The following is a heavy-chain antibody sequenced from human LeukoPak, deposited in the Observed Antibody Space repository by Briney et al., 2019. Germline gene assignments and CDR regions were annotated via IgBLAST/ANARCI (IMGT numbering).Heavy chain of an antibody. CDR3: TRAALSGVTSLVAPSDYFDY. J-gene: IGHJ4*02. CDR2: IRYDGSNK. Sequence: GGSLRLSCAASGFTFSSYGMHWVRQAPGKGLEWVAFIRYDGSNKYYADSVKGRFTISRDNSKNTLYLQMNSLKTEDTAVYYCTRAALSGVTSLVAPSDYFDYWGQGTLVTVSS. V-gene: IGHV3-30*02. D-gene: IGHD4-17*01. CDR1: GFTFSSYG.